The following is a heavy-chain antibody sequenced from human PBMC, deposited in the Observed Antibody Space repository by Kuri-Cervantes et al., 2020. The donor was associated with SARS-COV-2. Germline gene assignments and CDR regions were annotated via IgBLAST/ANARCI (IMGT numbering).Heavy chain of an antibody. Sequence: GESLKISCAASGFTFSSYAMHWVRQAPGKGLEWVAVISYDGSNKYYADSVKGRFTISRDNAKNSLYLQMNSLRAEDTAVYYCARAMVQGALDYWGQGTLVTVSS. V-gene: IGHV3-30*07. J-gene: IGHJ4*02. CDR3: ARAMVQGALDY. D-gene: IGHD3-10*01. CDR2: ISYDGSNK. CDR1: GFTFSSYA.